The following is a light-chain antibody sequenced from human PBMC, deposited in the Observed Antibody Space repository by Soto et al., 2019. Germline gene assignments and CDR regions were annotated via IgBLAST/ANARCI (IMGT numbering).Light chain of an antibody. J-gene: IGKJ5*01. CDR3: QQRSNWPPFT. CDR1: QSVSSY. CDR2: DSS. Sequence: EIVLTQSPATLSLSPGERATLSCRASQSVSSYLVWYQQKPGQAPRLLIYDSSNRATGIPARFSGSGSGTDFTLTISSLEPEDFAIYYCQQRSNWPPFTFGQGTRLDIK. V-gene: IGKV3-11*01.